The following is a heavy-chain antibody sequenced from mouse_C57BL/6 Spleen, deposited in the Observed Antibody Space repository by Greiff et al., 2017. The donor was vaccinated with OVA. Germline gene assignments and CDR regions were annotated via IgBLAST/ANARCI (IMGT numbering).Heavy chain of an antibody. CDR1: GYTFTSYT. V-gene: IGHV1-4*01. CDR3: ARSDNFDY. Sequence: QVQLKESGAELARPGASVKMSCKASGYTFTSYTMHWVKQRPGQGLEWIGYINPSSGYTKYNQKFKDKATLTADKSSSTAYMQLSSLTSEDSAVYYCARSDNFDYWGQGTTLTVSS. CDR2: INPSSGYT. J-gene: IGHJ2*01.